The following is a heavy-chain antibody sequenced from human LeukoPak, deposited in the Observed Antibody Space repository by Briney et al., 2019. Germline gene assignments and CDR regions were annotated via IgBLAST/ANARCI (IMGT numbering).Heavy chain of an antibody. V-gene: IGHV3-7*03. CDR3: AKDGGLWVSAHWGDS. CDR2: IKEDGTET. Sequence: GGSLRLSCAASGFMFSSNWVSWVRLAPGKGLEWVANIKEDGTETYYVDSVKGRFTISRDNAKNSLYLQMNSLRVEDTAVYYCAKDGGLWVSAHWGDSWGRGTLVTVSS. J-gene: IGHJ4*02. D-gene: IGHD7-27*01. CDR1: GFMFSSNW.